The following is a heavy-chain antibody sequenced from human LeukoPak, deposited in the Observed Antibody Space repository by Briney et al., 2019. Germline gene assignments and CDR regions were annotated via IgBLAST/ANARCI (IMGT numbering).Heavy chain of an antibody. CDR1: GFTFGDYA. D-gene: IGHD5-18*01. V-gene: IGHV3-49*04. J-gene: IGHJ4*02. Sequence: PGRSLRLSCTVSGFTFGDYAMSWVRQAPGKGLEWVGFIRSKAYGGTTEYAASVKGRFTISRDDSKSIAYLQMNSLKTEDTAVYYCTRVPGYSYGLDYWGQGTLVTVSS. CDR3: TRVPGYSYGLDY. CDR2: IRSKAYGGTT.